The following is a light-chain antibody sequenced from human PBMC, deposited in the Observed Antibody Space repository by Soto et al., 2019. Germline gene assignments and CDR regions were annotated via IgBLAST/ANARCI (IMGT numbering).Light chain of an antibody. CDR1: QSVSSN. V-gene: IGKV3-20*01. Sequence: IVMTQSPATLSVSPWERATLSCRASQSVSSNLAWYQQKPGQAPRLLIYGASSRASGIPDRFSGSGSGTDFTLTISRLEPEDFAVYYCQQYGTSPATFGQGTKVDIK. CDR3: QQYGTSPAT. J-gene: IGKJ1*01. CDR2: GAS.